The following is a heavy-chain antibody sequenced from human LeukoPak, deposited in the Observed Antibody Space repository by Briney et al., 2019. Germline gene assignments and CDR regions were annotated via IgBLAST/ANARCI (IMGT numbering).Heavy chain of an antibody. J-gene: IGHJ4*02. Sequence: PRRSLRLSCAASGFTFSSYAMHWVRQAPGKGLEWVAVISYDGSNKYYADSVKGRFTISRDNSKNTLYLQMNSLRAEDTAVYYCARDVGDYDEGDYFDYWGQGTLVTVSS. V-gene: IGHV3-30-3*01. CDR3: ARDVGDYDEGDYFDY. D-gene: IGHD4-17*01. CDR2: ISYDGSNK. CDR1: GFTFSSYA.